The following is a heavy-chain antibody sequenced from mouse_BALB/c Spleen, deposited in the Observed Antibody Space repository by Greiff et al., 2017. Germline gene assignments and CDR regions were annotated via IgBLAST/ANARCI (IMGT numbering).Heavy chain of an antibody. CDR2: INPYNGGT. Sequence: VQLQQSGPELVKPGASMKISCKASGYSFTGYTMNWVKQSHGKNLEWIGLINPYNGGTSYNQKFKGKATLTVDKSSSTAYMELLSLTSEDSAVYYCARRGFTTATSPLYYYAMDYWGQGTSVTVSS. CDR3: ARRGFTTATSPLYYYAMDY. CDR1: GYSFTGYT. J-gene: IGHJ4*01. V-gene: IGHV1-18*01. D-gene: IGHD1-2*01.